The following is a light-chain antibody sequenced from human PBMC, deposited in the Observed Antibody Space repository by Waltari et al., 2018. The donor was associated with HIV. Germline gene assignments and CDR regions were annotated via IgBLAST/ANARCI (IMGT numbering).Light chain of an antibody. V-gene: IGKV1-5*03. CDR2: KAS. Sequence: DIQMTQSPSTLSASVVDRVTITCRASQSISIWLAWYQQKPGKAPKLLIYKASSLESGVPSRFSGSGSGTEFTLTISSLQPDDFATYYCQFLGTFGQGTKLEIK. CDR3: QFLGT. J-gene: IGKJ2*01. CDR1: QSISIW.